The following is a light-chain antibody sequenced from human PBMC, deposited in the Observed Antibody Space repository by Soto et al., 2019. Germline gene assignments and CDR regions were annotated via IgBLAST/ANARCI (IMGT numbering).Light chain of an antibody. CDR1: QNINNY. CDR2: DAS. J-gene: IGKJ1*01. Sequence: DVQQTQSPSSLSASVGDRVTMTCRASQNINNYLNWYQQKPGKAPKLLIYDASSLESGVPSRFSGSGSGTEFTLTISSLQPDDFATYYCQQYNSYWTFGQGTKVEI. CDR3: QQYNSYWT. V-gene: IGKV1-5*01.